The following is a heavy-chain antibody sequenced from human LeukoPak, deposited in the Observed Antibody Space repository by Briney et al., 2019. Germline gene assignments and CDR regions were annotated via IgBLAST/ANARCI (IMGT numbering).Heavy chain of an antibody. V-gene: IGHV4-61*02. J-gene: IGHJ6*02. CDR2: IYTSGST. CDR3: ARSDIVVVPAAIPPHYYYYGMDV. Sequence: SETLSLTCTVSGVSISSGSYYWSWIRQPAGKGLEWIGRIYTSGSTNYNPSLKSRVTIPVDTSKNQFSLKLSSVTAADTAVYYCARSDIVVVPAAIPPHYYYYGMDVWGQGTTVTVSS. D-gene: IGHD2-2*01. CDR1: GVSISSGSYY.